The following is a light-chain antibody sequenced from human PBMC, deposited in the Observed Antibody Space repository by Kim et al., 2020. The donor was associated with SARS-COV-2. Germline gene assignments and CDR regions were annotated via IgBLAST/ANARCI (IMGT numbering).Light chain of an antibody. CDR1: KLGDKH. CDR2: QDN. J-gene: IGLJ1*01. V-gene: IGLV3-1*01. Sequence: VSPGQTASRACSGDKLGDKHACWYQQKPGQYPVQVIYQDNKRPSGIPERFSGSNSGNTATLTISGTQAMDEADYYCQAWDTSTTYVFGTGTKVTVL. CDR3: QAWDTSTTYV.